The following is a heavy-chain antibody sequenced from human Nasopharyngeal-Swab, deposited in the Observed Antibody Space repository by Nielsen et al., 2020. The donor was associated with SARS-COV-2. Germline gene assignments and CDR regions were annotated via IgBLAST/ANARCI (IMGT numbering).Heavy chain of an antibody. Sequence: GSLRLSCTVSGGSISSSSYYWGWIRQPPGKGLEWIGSIYYSGSTYYNPSLKSRVTISVDTSKNQFSLKLSSVTAADTAVYYCARAPTRHYYESSGYSSWGQGTLVTVSS. D-gene: IGHD3-22*01. J-gene: IGHJ4*02. CDR2: IYYSGST. CDR3: ARAPTRHYYESSGYSS. CDR1: GGSISSSSYY. V-gene: IGHV4-39*01.